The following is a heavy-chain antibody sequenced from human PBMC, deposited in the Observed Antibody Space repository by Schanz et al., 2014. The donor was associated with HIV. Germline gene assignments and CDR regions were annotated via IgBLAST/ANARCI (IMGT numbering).Heavy chain of an antibody. CDR2: ITWNSGSK. D-gene: IGHD3-9*01. J-gene: IGHJ4*02. Sequence: EVQLVESGGGLVQPGRSLRLSCAASGFTFDDYAMHWVRQAPGKGLEWVSGITWNSGSKGYADSVKGRFTISRDNAKKSLYLQMNSLRAEDTALYFCAREAILTGYYNLDYWGQGTLVTVS. CDR1: GFTFDDYA. CDR3: AREAILTGYYNLDY. V-gene: IGHV3-9*01.